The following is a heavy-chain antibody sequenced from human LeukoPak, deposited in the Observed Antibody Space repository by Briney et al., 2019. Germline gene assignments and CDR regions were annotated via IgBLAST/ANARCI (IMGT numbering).Heavy chain of an antibody. CDR1: GYTFTGYY. CDR2: INPNSGGT. Sequence: ASVKVSCKASGYTFTGYYMHWVRQAPGQGLEWMGWINPNSGGTNYVQKFQGRVTMTRDTSISTAYMELSRLRSDDTAVYYCARGEPITMIVVVIGYWGQGTLVTVSS. D-gene: IGHD3-22*01. V-gene: IGHV1-2*02. CDR3: ARGEPITMIVVVIGY. J-gene: IGHJ4*02.